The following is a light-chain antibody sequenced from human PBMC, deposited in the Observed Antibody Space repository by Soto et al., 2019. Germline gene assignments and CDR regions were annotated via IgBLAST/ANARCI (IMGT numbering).Light chain of an antibody. J-gene: IGKJ1*01. V-gene: IGKV3-20*01. CDR2: GAS. CDR1: QSVSSSS. Sequence: EILLTQSPGTLSLSPGERATLSCRASQSVSSSSLAWYQQKPGQAPRRLISGASSRATGIPDKFSGSGSGTDFTLTIRRLEPEGFGVYYCQQYGSSPWTFGQGTKVDIK. CDR3: QQYGSSPWT.